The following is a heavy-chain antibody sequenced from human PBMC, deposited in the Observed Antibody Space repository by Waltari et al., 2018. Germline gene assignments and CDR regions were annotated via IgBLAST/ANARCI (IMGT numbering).Heavy chain of an antibody. Sequence: QVQLVQSGAEVKKPGASVKISCKTSEYTFTSSYIHWVRQAPGQGLEWMGIINPSGGSTSYAQKFQGRVTMTRDTSTSTVYMELSSLRSEDTAVYYCARDTGALWMDVWGQGTTVTVSS. CDR2: INPSGGST. D-gene: IGHD2-21*01. CDR3: ARDTGALWMDV. CDR1: EYTFTSSY. V-gene: IGHV1-46*01. J-gene: IGHJ6*02.